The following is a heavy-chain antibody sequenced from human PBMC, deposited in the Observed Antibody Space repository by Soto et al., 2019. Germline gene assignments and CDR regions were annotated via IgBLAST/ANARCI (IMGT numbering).Heavy chain of an antibody. Sequence: GGSLRLSCAASGFTFSSYAMSWVRQAPGKGLEWVSGITGSGGSTYYADSVKGRFTISRDNFKNMLYLQMNSLRDEDTAVYYCARGMDTAVVTDFDYWGQGTLVTVSS. CDR3: ARGMDTAVVTDFDY. CDR1: GFTFSSYA. V-gene: IGHV3-23*01. D-gene: IGHD5-18*01. CDR2: ITGSGGST. J-gene: IGHJ4*02.